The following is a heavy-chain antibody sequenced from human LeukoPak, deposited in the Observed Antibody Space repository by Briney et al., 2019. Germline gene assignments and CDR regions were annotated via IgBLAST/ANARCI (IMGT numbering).Heavy chain of an antibody. Sequence: ASVKVSCKASGYTFTNYYIHWVRQAPGQGLEWMGIINPSAGSTSYAQKFQGRVTMTRDTSTSTVYMELSSLRSEDTAVYYCARKGDIAVAGLVLDHWGQGTLVTVSS. CDR2: INPSAGST. CDR3: ARKGDIAVAGLVLDH. CDR1: GYTFTNYY. V-gene: IGHV1-46*01. D-gene: IGHD6-19*01. J-gene: IGHJ4*02.